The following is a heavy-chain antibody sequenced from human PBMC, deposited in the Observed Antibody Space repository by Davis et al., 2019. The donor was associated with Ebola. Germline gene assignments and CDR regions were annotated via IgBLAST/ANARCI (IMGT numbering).Heavy chain of an antibody. CDR2: IYYSGST. D-gene: IGHD2-2*01. Sequence: MPSETLSLTCTVSGGSISRSSYYWGWIRQPPGKGLEWIGSIYYSGSTYYNPSLKSRVTISVDTSKNQFSLKLSSVTAADTAVYYCARQGDELLFYYFDYWGQGTLVTVSS. V-gene: IGHV4-39*01. CDR1: GGSISRSSYY. CDR3: ARQGDELLFYYFDY. J-gene: IGHJ4*02.